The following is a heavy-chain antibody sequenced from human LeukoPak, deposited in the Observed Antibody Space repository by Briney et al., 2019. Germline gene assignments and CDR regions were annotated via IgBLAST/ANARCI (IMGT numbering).Heavy chain of an antibody. J-gene: IGHJ4*02. D-gene: IGHD2-2*02. Sequence: PSETLSLTCTVSGVSFSSYYWSWIRQPPGKGLEWIGYISHSGSTNYNPSLKSRVTISVDTSKNQFSLKLSSVTAADTAVYYCAREAGYCSSTRCYRHFDYWGQGTLVTVSS. V-gene: IGHV4-59*01. CDR2: ISHSGST. CDR1: GVSFSSYY. CDR3: AREAGYCSSTRCYRHFDY.